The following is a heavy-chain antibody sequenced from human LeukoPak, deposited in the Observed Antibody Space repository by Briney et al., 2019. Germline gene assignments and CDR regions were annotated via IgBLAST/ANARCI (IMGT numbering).Heavy chain of an antibody. CDR3: AKGAGFAEPLPDY. D-gene: IGHD1-14*01. Sequence: ASVKVSCKASGYTFTNFGITWLRQAPGQGLEWMGWINAGHGNTKYSQKFQARVTITRDTPASTAYMELRSLRSEDTAVYYCAKGAGFAEPLPDYWGQGTLVTVSS. CDR1: GYTFTNFG. V-gene: IGHV1-3*01. CDR2: INAGHGNT. J-gene: IGHJ4*02.